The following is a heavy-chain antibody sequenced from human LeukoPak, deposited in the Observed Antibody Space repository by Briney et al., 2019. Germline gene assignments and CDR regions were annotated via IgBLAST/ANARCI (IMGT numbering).Heavy chain of an antibody. Sequence: SETLSLTCTVSGGSISSYYWSWIRQPPGKGLEWIGYIYYGGSTNYNPSLKSRVTISVDTSKNQFSLKLSSVTAADTAVYYCARGLFTPYNWFDPWGQGTLVTVSS. CDR2: IYYGGST. V-gene: IGHV4-59*01. CDR3: ARGLFTPYNWFDP. J-gene: IGHJ5*02. D-gene: IGHD3-22*01. CDR1: GGSISSYY.